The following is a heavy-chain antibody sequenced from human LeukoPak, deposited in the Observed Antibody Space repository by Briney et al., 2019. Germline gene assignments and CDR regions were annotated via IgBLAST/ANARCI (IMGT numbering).Heavy chain of an antibody. D-gene: IGHD3-22*01. V-gene: IGHV3-33*06. CDR2: IWYDGSNK. Sequence: SGGSLRLSCAASGFTFSSYGMHWVRQAPGKGLEWVAVIWYDGSNKYYADSVKGRFTISRDNSKNTLYLQMNSLRAEDTAVYYCAKGGITMIVVVIPYFDYWGQGTLVTVSS. J-gene: IGHJ4*02. CDR1: GFTFSSYG. CDR3: AKGGITMIVVVIPYFDY.